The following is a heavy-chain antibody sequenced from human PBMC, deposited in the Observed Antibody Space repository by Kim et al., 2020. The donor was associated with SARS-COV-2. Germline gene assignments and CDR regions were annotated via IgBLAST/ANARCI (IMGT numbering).Heavy chain of an antibody. Sequence: GGSLRLSCAASGFTFSSYAMHWVRQAPGKGLEWEAVISYDGSNKYYADSVKGRFTISRDNSKNTLYLQMNSLRAEDTAVYYCARVHDYYDSSGYYLNWGQGTLVTVSS. D-gene: IGHD3-22*01. CDR3: ARVHDYYDSSGYYLN. J-gene: IGHJ4*02. V-gene: IGHV3-30-3*01. CDR2: ISYDGSNK. CDR1: GFTFSSYA.